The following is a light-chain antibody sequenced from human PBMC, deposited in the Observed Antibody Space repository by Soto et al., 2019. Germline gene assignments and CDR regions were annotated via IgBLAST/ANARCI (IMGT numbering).Light chain of an antibody. CDR2: GAS. CDR3: QQYNDWPPGYT. Sequence: EIVMTQSPATLSVSPGERATLHCRASQSVSSNLGWYQHKPGQAPRLLIYGASTRATGIPARFSGSGSGTDFPLTISGLPSEDFAVYYCQQYNDWPPGYTFGQGTKVEIK. CDR1: QSVSSN. J-gene: IGKJ2*01. V-gene: IGKV3-15*01.